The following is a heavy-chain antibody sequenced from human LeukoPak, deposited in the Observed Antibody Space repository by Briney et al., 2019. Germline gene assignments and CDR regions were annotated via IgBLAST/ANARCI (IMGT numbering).Heavy chain of an antibody. CDR1: GGSFSGYY. CDR2: ISGSGGST. CDR3: AKVSLYYYYGMDV. J-gene: IGHJ6*02. Sequence: ETLSLTCAVYGGSFSGYYWSWVRQAPGKGLEWVSAISGSGGSTYYADSVKGRFTISRDNSKNTLYLQMNSLRAEDTAVYYCAKVSLYYYYGMDVWGQETTVTVSS. V-gene: IGHV3-23*01.